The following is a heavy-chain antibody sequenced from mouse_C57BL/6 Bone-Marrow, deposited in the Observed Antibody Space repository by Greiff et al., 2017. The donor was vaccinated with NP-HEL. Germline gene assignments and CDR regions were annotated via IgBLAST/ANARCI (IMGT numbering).Heavy chain of an antibody. CDR1: GYTFTGYW. V-gene: IGHV1-9*01. CDR2: ILPGSGST. D-gene: IGHD1-1*01. J-gene: IGHJ4*01. CDR3: DKGLDYYDGYYYAMDY. Sequence: QVQLQQSGAELMKPGASVKLSCKATGYTFTGYWIEWVKQRPGHGLEWIGEILPGSGSTNYNEKFKGKATFTADTSSNTAYMQLSSLTTEDSAIYYCDKGLDYYDGYYYAMDYWGQGTSVTVSS.